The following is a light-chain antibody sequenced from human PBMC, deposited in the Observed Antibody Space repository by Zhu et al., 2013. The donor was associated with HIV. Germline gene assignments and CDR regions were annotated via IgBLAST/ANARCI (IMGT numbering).Light chain of an antibody. CDR1: SSNVGSFNL. CDR2: VVN. CDR3: CSYAGGYTSVV. V-gene: IGLV2-23*02. J-gene: IGLJ2*01. Sequence: QSALTQPASVSGSPGQSITISCTGISSNVGSFNLVSWYQQHPGKAPKLIIYVVNKRPSGVSTRFSGSKSGNTASLTISGLQAEDEADYYCCSYAGGYTSVVFGGGTKLTVL.